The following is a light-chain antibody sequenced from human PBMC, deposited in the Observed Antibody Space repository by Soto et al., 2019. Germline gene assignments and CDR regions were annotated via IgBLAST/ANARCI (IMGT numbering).Light chain of an antibody. V-gene: IGKV3-20*01. J-gene: IGKJ2*01. Sequence: EGVLTQSPATLSLSPGERATLSCRASQSVSSSLAWYQQKPGQAPRLLIFGASSRATGIPDRFSGSGSGTDFTLTISRLEPEDFAVYYCQQYGYSPYTFGQGTKVDIK. CDR3: QQYGYSPYT. CDR2: GAS. CDR1: QSVSSS.